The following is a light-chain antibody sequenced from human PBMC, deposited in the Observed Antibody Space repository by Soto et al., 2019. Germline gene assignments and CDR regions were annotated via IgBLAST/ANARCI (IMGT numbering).Light chain of an antibody. Sequence: EIVLTQSPGTLSLSPGERATLSCRASQSVSSYLAWYQQKPGQAPRLLIYDASNSATGIPARFSGSGSGTDFTLTISSLEPEDFAVYYCQQRSNWPPTWTFGQGTKVELK. J-gene: IGKJ1*01. V-gene: IGKV3-11*01. CDR2: DAS. CDR1: QSVSSY. CDR3: QQRSNWPPTWT.